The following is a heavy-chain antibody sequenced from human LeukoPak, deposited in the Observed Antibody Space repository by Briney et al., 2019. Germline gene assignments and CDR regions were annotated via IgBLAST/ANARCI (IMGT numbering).Heavy chain of an antibody. Sequence: PGRSLRLSCAASRFTFSSYGMHWVRQAPGKGLEWVAVIGSDGNYKYYADSVKGRFTISRDNSKNTLYLQMNSLRVEDTAVYYCARSQRGQQLAYFDYWGQGTLATVSS. D-gene: IGHD6-13*01. CDR2: IGSDGNYK. CDR1: RFTFSSYG. J-gene: IGHJ4*02. CDR3: ARSQRGQQLAYFDY. V-gene: IGHV3-33*01.